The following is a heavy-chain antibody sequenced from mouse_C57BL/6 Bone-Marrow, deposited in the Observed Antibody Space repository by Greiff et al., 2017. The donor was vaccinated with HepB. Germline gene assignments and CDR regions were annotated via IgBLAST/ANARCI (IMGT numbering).Heavy chain of an antibody. Sequence: EVNVVESGGGLVKPGGSLKLSCAASGFTFCDYGMHWVRQAPEKGLEWVAYISSGSSTIYYADTVKGRFTISRDNAKNTLFLQMTSLRSEDTAMYYCARGRGAYWGQGTLVTVSA. V-gene: IGHV5-17*01. CDR1: GFTFCDYG. CDR3: ARGRGAY. CDR2: ISSGSSTI. J-gene: IGHJ3*01.